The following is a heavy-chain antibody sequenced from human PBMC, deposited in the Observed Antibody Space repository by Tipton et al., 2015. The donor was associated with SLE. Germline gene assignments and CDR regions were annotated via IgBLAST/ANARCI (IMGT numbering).Heavy chain of an antibody. CDR2: INHSGSA. CDR1: GGSFSGYH. D-gene: IGHD3-3*01. Sequence: TLSLTCAVYGGSFSGYHWSWIRQPPGKGLEWIGEINHSGSATYNPSLKSRVTISLDTSKNQFSLKLRSVTAADTAVYYCARGRYDFWSGPGNYWGQGTLVTVSS. CDR3: ARGRYDFWSGPGNY. J-gene: IGHJ4*02. V-gene: IGHV4-34*01.